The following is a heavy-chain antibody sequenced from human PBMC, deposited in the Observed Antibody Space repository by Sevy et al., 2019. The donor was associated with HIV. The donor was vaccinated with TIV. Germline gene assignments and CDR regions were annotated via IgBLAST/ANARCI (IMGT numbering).Heavy chain of an antibody. V-gene: IGHV3-30*02. CDR3: AKNPYDNNAFDI. D-gene: IGHD3-22*01. CDR2: IQSDGGNQ. J-gene: IGHJ3*02. Sequence: GGSLRLSCTASGFPFSSYAIHWIRQAPGKGLEWVAYIQSDGGNQSCGDSVKGRFTISRDNSKNTVYLQMNSLRVEDMAVYYCAKNPYDNNAFDIWGQGTMVTVSS. CDR1: GFPFSSYA.